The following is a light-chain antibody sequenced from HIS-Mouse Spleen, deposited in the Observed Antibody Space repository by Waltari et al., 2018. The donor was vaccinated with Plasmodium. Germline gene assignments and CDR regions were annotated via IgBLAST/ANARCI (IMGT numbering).Light chain of an antibody. J-gene: IGKJ1*01. CDR2: AAS. V-gene: IGKV1-17*03. CDR1: QGISNY. Sequence: DIQMTQSPSAMSASVGDRITIHFRASQGISNYLAWFQQKPGKVPQRLTYAASSLQSGVPSRVSGSGSGTEFTLTSSSLQPEDFATYYWLQHNSYPRTFGQGTKVEIK. CDR3: LQHNSYPRT.